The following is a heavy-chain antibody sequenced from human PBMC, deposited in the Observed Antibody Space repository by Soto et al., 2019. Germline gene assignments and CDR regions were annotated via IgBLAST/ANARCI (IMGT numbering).Heavy chain of an antibody. V-gene: IGHV1-46*01. CDR2: INPSGGST. CDR1: GYTLPRYY. J-gene: IGHJ4*02. CDR3: ARVGIAVAGVGTFDY. D-gene: IGHD6-19*01. Sequence: ASVKVSCQGSGYTLPRYYIHSVGQAPGQGLEWMGIINPSGGSTSYAQKFQGRVTMTRDTSTSTVYMELSSLRSEDTAVYYCARVGIAVAGVGTFDYWGQGTLVTVSS.